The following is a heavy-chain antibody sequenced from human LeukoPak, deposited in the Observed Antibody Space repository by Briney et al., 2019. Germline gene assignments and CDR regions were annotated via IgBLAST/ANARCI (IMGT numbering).Heavy chain of an antibody. CDR2: ISYDGSNK. Sequence: GGSLRPSCAASGFTFSSYGMHWVRQAPGKGLEWVAVISYDGSNKYYADSVKGRFTISRDNSKNTLYLQMNSPRAEDTAVYYCAKETYYYDSSGYLSSWGQGTLVTVSS. J-gene: IGHJ5*02. CDR1: GFTFSSYG. D-gene: IGHD3-22*01. V-gene: IGHV3-30*18. CDR3: AKETYYYDSSGYLSS.